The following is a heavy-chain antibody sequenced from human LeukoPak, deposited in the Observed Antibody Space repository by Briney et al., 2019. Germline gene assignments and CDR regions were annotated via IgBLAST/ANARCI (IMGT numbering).Heavy chain of an antibody. J-gene: IGHJ2*01. V-gene: IGHV4-39*07. CDR1: GGSISSSSYY. CDR2: IYYSGST. Sequence: SETLSLTCTVSGGSISSSSYYWGWIRQPPGKGLEWIGSIYYSGSTYYNPSLKSRVTISVDTSKNQFSLKLSSVTAADTAVYYCARDLPDYGSGSHWYFDLWGRGTLVTVSS. CDR3: ARDLPDYGSGSHWYFDL. D-gene: IGHD3-10*01.